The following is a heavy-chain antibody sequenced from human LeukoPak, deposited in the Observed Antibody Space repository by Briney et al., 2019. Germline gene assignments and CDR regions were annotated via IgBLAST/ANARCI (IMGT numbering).Heavy chain of an antibody. D-gene: IGHD5-18*01. Sequence: PSQTLSLTCAVSGGSISSGGYSWRWIRQPPGKGLEWIGYIYYSGSTCYNPSLKSRITISVDTSKNQFSLKLSSVSAADTAFYFCLNSGSNYEAVSWGQGTLVTVSS. J-gene: IGHJ5*02. CDR3: LNSGSNYEAVS. CDR1: GGSISSGGYS. V-gene: IGHV4-30-4*07. CDR2: IYYSGST.